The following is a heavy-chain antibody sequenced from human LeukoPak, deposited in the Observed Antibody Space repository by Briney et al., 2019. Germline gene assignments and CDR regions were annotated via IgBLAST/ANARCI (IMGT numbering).Heavy chain of an antibody. D-gene: IGHD2-2*01. CDR1: GGTFSSYT. J-gene: IGHJ6*03. V-gene: IGHV1-69*02. CDR3: ARGDIVVVPAANSGYYYMDV. Sequence: ASVKVSCKASGGTFSSYTISWVRQAPGQGLEWLGRIIPILGIANYAQKFQGRVTITEDKSTSTVYMELSSLRSEDTAVYYCARGDIVVVPAANSGYYYMDVWGKGTTVTVSS. CDR2: IIPILGIA.